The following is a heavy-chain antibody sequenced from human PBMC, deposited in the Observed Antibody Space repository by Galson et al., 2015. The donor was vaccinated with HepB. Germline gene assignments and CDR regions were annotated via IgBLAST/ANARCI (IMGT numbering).Heavy chain of an antibody. CDR3: SRRRKLYGMDV. D-gene: IGHD2-15*01. V-gene: IGHV3-23*01. J-gene: IGHJ6*02. CDR2: IGSDGDDI. Sequence: SLRLSCAASEFTFNLYAISWVRQAPGKGLEWVSVIGSDGDDIHYTDSVNGRFTISRDNSNNMVYLQMNSLRVEDTAVYYCSRRRKLYGMDVWGQGTTVTVSS. CDR1: EFTFNLYA.